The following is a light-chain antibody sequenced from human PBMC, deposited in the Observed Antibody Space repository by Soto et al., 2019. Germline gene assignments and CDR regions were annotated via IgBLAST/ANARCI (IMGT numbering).Light chain of an antibody. CDR2: AAS. CDR3: LQDYNYPRT. Sequence: IQFTQSPSFLSSCFLDRVTIACRASQDIKSYLAWYQQKPGKAPKLLIYAASSLQSGVPSRFSGSGSGTDFTLTISSLQPEDFATYYCLQDYNYPRTFGQGTRLEIK. V-gene: IGKV1-6*02. CDR1: QDIKSY. J-gene: IGKJ5*01.